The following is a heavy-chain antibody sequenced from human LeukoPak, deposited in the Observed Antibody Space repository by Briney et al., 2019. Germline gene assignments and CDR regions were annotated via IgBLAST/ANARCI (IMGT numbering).Heavy chain of an antibody. D-gene: IGHD5-18*01. CDR1: GFAFSSYS. CDR2: ISRSASSI. V-gene: IGHV3-21*01. CDR3: VRVRDTAMLYYFDY. Sequence: GGSLRLSCAASGFAFSSYSMNWVRQAPGKGLEWVSPISRSASSIFYADSVKGRFTISRDNAKNSLYLQMNSLRAEDTAVYYCVRVRDTAMLYYFDYWGQGTLVTVSS. J-gene: IGHJ4*02.